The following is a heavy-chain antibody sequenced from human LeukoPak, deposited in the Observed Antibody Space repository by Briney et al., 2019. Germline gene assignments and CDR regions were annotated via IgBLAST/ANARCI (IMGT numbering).Heavy chain of an antibody. CDR3: ARGFNDILTGYYIGSFDY. Sequence: SETLSLTCTVSGGSISSYYWSWIRQPPGKGLEWIGYIYYSGSTNYNPSLKSRVTISEDTSKNQFSLKLSSVTAADTAVYYCARGFNDILTGYYIGSFDYWGQGTLVTVSS. J-gene: IGHJ4*02. D-gene: IGHD3-9*01. CDR1: GGSISSYY. V-gene: IGHV4-59*01. CDR2: IYYSGST.